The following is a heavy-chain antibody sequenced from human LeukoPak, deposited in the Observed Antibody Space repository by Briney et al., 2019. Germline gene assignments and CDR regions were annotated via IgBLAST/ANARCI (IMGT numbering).Heavy chain of an antibody. D-gene: IGHD3-22*01. V-gene: IGHV3-23*01. CDR3: AKAPRGYYYDSSGPVDP. CDR2: ISGSGGST. CDR1: GFTFSSYG. J-gene: IGHJ5*02. Sequence: GGSLRLSCAASGFTFSSYGMSSARQPAGGGLGWVSAISGSGGSTYYADSVKGRFTISRDNSKNTLYLQMNSLRAEDTAVYYCAKAPRGYYYDSSGPVDPWGQGTLVTVSS.